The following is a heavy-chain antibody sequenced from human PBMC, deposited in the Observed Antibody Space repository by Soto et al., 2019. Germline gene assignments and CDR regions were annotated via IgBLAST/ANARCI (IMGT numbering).Heavy chain of an antibody. V-gene: IGHV4-59*01. D-gene: IGHD3-3*01. Sequence: SETQSLTCTVSGGSIISYYGSWIRQPAGKGLEWIGYVYHTGRTSYNPSLKSRVSISMDTSKNQFSLNLDSVTAADTAVYFCARDFAYFDSWGQGTLVTVSS. J-gene: IGHJ4*02. CDR3: ARDFAYFDS. CDR2: VYHTGRT. CDR1: GGSIISYY.